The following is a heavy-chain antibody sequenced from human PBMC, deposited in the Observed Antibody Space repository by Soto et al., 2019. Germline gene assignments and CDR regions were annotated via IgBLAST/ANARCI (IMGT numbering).Heavy chain of an antibody. V-gene: IGHV3-48*03. CDR2: ISSSSSVI. D-gene: IGHD6-13*01. Sequence: PGGSLRLSCAASGFTFGTYEMNWVRQAPGKGLEWLSYISSSSSVIKYADSVEGRFTISRDNAKNSLYLQMYSLRAEDTAVYYCASLAAGDYYYGMDVWGQGTTVTVSS. CDR1: GFTFGTYE. CDR3: ASLAAGDYYYGMDV. J-gene: IGHJ6*02.